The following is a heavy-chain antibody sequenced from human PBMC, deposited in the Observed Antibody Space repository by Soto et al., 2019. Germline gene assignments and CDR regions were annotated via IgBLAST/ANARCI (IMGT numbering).Heavy chain of an antibody. CDR1: GGTFSSYA. CDR2: IIPIFGTA. CDR3: ARSDSSGWYRNWFDP. J-gene: IGHJ5*02. Sequence: QVQLVQSGAEVKKPGSSVKVSCKASGGTFSSYAISWVRQAPGQGLEWMGGIIPIFGTANYAQKFQGRVTIXADXSXITAYMELSSLRSEDTAVYYCARSDSSGWYRNWFDPWGQGTLVTVSS. D-gene: IGHD6-19*01. V-gene: IGHV1-69*12.